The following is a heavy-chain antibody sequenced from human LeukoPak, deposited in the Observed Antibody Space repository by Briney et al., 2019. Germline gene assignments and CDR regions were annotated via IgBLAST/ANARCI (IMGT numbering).Heavy chain of an antibody. CDR1: GYTFTSYG. CDR3: ARDLQSGTPLKSSGWYLGDLGFDY. D-gene: IGHD6-19*01. CDR2: INTNTGNP. V-gene: IGHV7-4-1*02. J-gene: IGHJ4*02. Sequence: ASVKVSCKASGYTFTSYGISWVRQAPGQGLEWMGWINTNTGNPTYAQGFTGRFVFSLDTSVSTAYLQISSLKAEDTAVYYCARDLQSGTPLKSSGWYLGDLGFDYWGQGTLVTVSS.